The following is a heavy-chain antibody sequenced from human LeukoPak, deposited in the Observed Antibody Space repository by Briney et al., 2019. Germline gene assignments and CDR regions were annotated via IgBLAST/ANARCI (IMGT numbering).Heavy chain of an antibody. CDR2: IYYSGST. CDR1: GGSISSSSDY. D-gene: IGHD5-24*01. CDR3: ARMDDYNDFDY. J-gene: IGHJ4*02. V-gene: IGHV4-39*01. Sequence: KASETLSLTCTVSGGSISSSSDYWGWIRQPRGKGLEWIGSIYYSGSTYYNPSLKSRVTISVDTSKNQFSLKLSSVTAADTAVYYCARMDDYNDFDYWGQGTLVTVSS.